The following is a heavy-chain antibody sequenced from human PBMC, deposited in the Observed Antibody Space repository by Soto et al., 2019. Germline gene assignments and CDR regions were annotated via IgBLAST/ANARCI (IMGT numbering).Heavy chain of an antibody. CDR1: GYTFTSYG. J-gene: IGHJ4*02. CDR2: ISAYNGNT. Sequence: QVQLVQSGAEVKKPGASVQVSCKASGYTFTSYGISWVRQAPGQGLEWMGWISAYNGNTNYAQKLQGRVTMTTDTSTSTASMELRSLRSDATAVYYCARDRGSYALAYWGQGTLVTVSS. CDR3: ARDRGSYALAY. D-gene: IGHD1-26*01. V-gene: IGHV1-18*01.